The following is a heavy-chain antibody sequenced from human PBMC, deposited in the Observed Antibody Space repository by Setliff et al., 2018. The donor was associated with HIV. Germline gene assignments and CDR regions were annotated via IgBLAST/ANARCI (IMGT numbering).Heavy chain of an antibody. D-gene: IGHD2-2*01. J-gene: IGHJ3*02. CDR2: IVVGSGNT. CDR3: ARAGGGATDQAFDI. CDR1: GFSFTTST. V-gene: IGHV1-58*01. Sequence: SVKVSCKASGFSFTTSTVQWVRQARGQRLEWIGWIVVGSGNTNYAQKFQERVTITRDMSTSTAYMELRSLRSDDSAVYYCARAGGGATDQAFDIWGQGTMVTVSS.